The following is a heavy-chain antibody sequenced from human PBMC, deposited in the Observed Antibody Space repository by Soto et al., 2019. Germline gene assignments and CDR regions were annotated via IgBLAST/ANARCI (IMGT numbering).Heavy chain of an antibody. Sequence: QLVQSGAEVKRPGSSVKVSCKASGGDFLSYTISWVRQVPGQGPEWMGTIIPILDVAKNAQKFQGRVAITADKATSTVYMEFRSLISDDTAVYYCAQMWFGELWHGMDVWGQGTKITVSS. CDR3: AQMWFGELWHGMDV. D-gene: IGHD3-10*01. CDR1: GGDFLSYT. CDR2: IIPILDVA. J-gene: IGHJ6*02. V-gene: IGHV1-69*02.